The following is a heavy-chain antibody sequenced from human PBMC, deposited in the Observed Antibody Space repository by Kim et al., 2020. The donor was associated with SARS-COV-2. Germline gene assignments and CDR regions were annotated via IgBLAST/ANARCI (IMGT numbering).Heavy chain of an antibody. J-gene: IGHJ4*02. CDR3: ARLRDGYKEFDY. Sequence: NYTQKFQGRVTLTADKSTSTAYMELSSLRSEDTAVYYCARLRDGYKEFDYWGQGTLVTVSS. V-gene: IGHV1-69*02. D-gene: IGHD5-12*01.